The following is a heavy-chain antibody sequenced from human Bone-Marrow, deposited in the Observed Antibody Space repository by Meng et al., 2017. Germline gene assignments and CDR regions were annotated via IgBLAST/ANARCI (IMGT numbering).Heavy chain of an antibody. J-gene: IGHJ4*02. V-gene: IGHV1-46*03. Sequence: QVQLVQSGAEVKKPGASVKVSCKAAGYTFTSYYMHWVRQAPGQGLEWMGIINPSGGSTSYAQKFQGRVTMTRDTSTSTVYMELSSLRSEDTAVYYCARADDSSGYYYVTFDYWGQGTLVTVSS. CDR3: ARADDSSGYYYVTFDY. CDR2: INPSGGST. D-gene: IGHD3-22*01. CDR1: GYTFTSYY.